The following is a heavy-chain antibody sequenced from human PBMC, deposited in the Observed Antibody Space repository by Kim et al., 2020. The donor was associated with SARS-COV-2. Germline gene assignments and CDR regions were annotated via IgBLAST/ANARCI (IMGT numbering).Heavy chain of an antibody. CDR2: IFSGGST. D-gene: IGHD3-22*01. V-gene: IGHV3-53*01. J-gene: IGHJ3*02. CDR1: GFTVSSNY. CDR3: ARDKGPNYDSSGYSSAFDI. Sequence: GGSLRLSCAASGFTVSSNYLSWVRQAPGKGLEWVSVIFSGGSTYYADSVKGRFTISRDNSKNTLYLQMNSLRAEDTALYYCARDKGPNYDSSGYSSAFDIWGQGTMVTVSS.